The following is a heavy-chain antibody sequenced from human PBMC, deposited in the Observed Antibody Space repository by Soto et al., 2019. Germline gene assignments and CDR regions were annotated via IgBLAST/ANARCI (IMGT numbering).Heavy chain of an antibody. CDR1: GYTFTSYG. Sequence: ASVKVSCKASGYTFTSYGISWVRQAPGQGLEWMGWISAYNGNTNYAQKLQGRVTMTTDTSTSTAYMELRSLRSDDTAVYYCARDLGSNRYYYYYYMDVWGKGTTVTVSS. V-gene: IGHV1-18*01. CDR3: ARDLGSNRYYYYYYMDV. D-gene: IGHD3-16*02. J-gene: IGHJ6*03. CDR2: ISAYNGNT.